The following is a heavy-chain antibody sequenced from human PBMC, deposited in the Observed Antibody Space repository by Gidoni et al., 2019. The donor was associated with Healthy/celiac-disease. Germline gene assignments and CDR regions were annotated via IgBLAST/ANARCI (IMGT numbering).Heavy chain of an antibody. Sequence: QVHLGKSGAAVKRPGASVWVSCQASGYTFNSYAMNWVRQAPGQRLEWMGWINAVNGNTKNSQKFQGRVSITRDTSARTSYMVRSRLRSEETVVYYCAGDAFDIWGQGTMVTVSS. CDR2: INAVNGNT. CDR1: GYTFNSYA. CDR3: AGDAFDI. J-gene: IGHJ3*02. V-gene: IGHV1-3*01.